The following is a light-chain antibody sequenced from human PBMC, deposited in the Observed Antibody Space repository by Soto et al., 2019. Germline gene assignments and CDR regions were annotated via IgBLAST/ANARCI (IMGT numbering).Light chain of an antibody. CDR1: QGISNY. CDR3: QKDNSAGRT. J-gene: IGKJ1*01. V-gene: IGKV1-9*01. Sequence: IMLTQSPASLSVSLGDRVTITCRASQGISNYLAWYQQKPGKARKLLIYAASTLQSVVPARFGGNGSGTHFTLTISIQQQEDVATYYWQKDNSAGRTLGRGTKVDIK. CDR2: AAS.